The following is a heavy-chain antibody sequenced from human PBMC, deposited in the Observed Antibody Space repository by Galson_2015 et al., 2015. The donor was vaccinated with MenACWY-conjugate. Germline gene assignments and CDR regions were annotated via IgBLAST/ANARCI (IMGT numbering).Heavy chain of an antibody. CDR3: ARYSSLYDYFDS. V-gene: IGHV1-18*01. CDR1: GYTFISYG. D-gene: IGHD6-19*01. Sequence: SCKASGYTFISYGLTWVRQAPGQGLEWMGRIRVSNGDTKFAQSFQDRVSMIADTSTDTAYMELRNLRSDDTALYYCARYSSLYDYFDSWGQGTLVTVSS. CDR2: IRVSNGDT. J-gene: IGHJ4*02.